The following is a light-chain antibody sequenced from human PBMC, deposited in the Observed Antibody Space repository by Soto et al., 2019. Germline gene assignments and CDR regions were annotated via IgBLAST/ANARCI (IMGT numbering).Light chain of an antibody. Sequence: QSALTQPASVSGSPGQSITISCTGTSSDVGDYNYVSWYQQHPGKAPKLMIFEVTHRPSGVSNRFSGSKSGNRASLTVYGLQAEDEADYYCSSYTSSRTWVFGGGTKLTVL. J-gene: IGLJ3*02. CDR3: SSYTSSRTWV. CDR1: SSDVGDYNY. CDR2: EVT. V-gene: IGLV2-14*01.